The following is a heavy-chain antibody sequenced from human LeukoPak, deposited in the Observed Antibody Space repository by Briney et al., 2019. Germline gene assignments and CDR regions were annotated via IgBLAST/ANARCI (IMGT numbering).Heavy chain of an antibody. CDR2: IRYDGSNK. J-gene: IGHJ4*02. CDR3: AKGKGRYSGYDWIKPLDY. Sequence: GGSLRLSCAASGFTFSSYGMHWVRQAPGKGLEWVAFIRYDGSNKYYADSVKGRFTISRDNSKNTLYLQMNSLRAEDTAVYYCAKGKGRYSGYDWIKPLDYWGQGTLVTVSS. CDR1: GFTFSSYG. D-gene: IGHD5-12*01. V-gene: IGHV3-30*02.